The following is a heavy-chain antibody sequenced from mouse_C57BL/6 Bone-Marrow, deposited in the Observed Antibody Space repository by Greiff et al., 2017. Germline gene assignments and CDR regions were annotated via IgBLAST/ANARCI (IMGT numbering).Heavy chain of an antibody. D-gene: IGHD2-1*01. CDR3: ARRYYGNSFDY. J-gene: IGHJ2*01. CDR1: GYTFTSYW. CDR2: IHPNSGST. V-gene: IGHV1-64*01. Sequence: VQLQQSGAELVKPGASVKLSCKASGYTFTSYWMHWVKQRPGQGLEWIGMIHPNSGSTNYNEKFKSKATLTVDKSSSTAYMQLSSLTSEDSAVYYCARRYYGNSFDYWGQGTTLTVSS.